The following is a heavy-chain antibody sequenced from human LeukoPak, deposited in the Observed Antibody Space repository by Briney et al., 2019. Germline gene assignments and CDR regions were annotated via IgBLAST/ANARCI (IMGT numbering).Heavy chain of an antibody. V-gene: IGHV3-30*18. D-gene: IGHD3-22*01. Sequence: GGSLRLSCAASGFTFSSYGMHWVRQAPGKGLEWVAVISYDGSNKYYADSVKGRFTISRDNSKNTLYLQMNSLRAEDTAVYYCAKDFNYYDSSGYFALDYWGQGTLVTVSS. J-gene: IGHJ4*02. CDR1: GFTFSSYG. CDR2: ISYDGSNK. CDR3: AKDFNYYDSSGYFALDY.